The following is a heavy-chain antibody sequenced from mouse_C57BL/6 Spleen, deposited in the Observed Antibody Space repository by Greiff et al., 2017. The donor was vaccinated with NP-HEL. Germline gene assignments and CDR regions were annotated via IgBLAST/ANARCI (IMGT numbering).Heavy chain of an antibody. Sequence: QVQLQQPGAELVKPGASVKLSCKASGYTFTSYWMQWVKQRPGQGLEWIGEIDPSDSYTNYNQKFKGKATLTVDTSSSTAYMQLSSLTSEDSAVYYCARVYYYGSSYLGDYWGQGTSVTVSS. CDR3: ARVYYYGSSYLGDY. D-gene: IGHD1-1*01. CDR2: IDPSDSYT. V-gene: IGHV1-50*01. CDR1: GYTFTSYW. J-gene: IGHJ4*01.